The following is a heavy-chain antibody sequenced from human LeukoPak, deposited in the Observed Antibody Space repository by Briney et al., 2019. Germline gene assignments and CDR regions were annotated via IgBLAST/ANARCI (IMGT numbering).Heavy chain of an antibody. Sequence: HPGGSLRLSCAASGFTFSSYGMHWVRQAPGKGLEWVAVISYDGSNKYYADSVKGRFTISRDNSKNTLYLQMNSLRAEDTAVYYCAKDPYDSSGYYLGRLDYWGQGTLVTVSS. J-gene: IGHJ4*02. CDR3: AKDPYDSSGYYLGRLDY. CDR1: GFTFSSYG. CDR2: ISYDGSNK. D-gene: IGHD3-22*01. V-gene: IGHV3-30*18.